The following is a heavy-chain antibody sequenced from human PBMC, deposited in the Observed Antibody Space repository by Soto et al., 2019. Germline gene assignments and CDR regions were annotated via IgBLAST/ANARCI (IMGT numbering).Heavy chain of an antibody. CDR1: GGSINSHY. V-gene: IGHV4-59*11. Sequence: PSETLSLTCTVSGGSINSHYWIWVRQAPGKGLEWIGHIYYRGSTNYNPSLRSRSTISVDTSKNQFSLKLNSVTTADAAVYYCARDGREASGMDVWGQGTKVTVSS. J-gene: IGHJ6*02. CDR3: ARDGREASGMDV. D-gene: IGHD1-26*01. CDR2: IYYRGST.